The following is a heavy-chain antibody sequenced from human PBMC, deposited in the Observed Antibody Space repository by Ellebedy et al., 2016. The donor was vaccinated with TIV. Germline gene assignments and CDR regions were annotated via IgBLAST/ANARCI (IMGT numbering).Heavy chain of an antibody. CDR3: AVPGSNHFPAPFDF. D-gene: IGHD3-10*01. Sequence: GGSLRLXXAASGFTFTIKPLSWVRQAPGKGLEWVSAISTSGDTTFYADSAKGRFTISRDNSKNTLYLQMSSLGVEDTAVYYCAVPGSNHFPAPFDFWGQGTLVTVSS. CDR1: GFTFTIKP. CDR2: ISTSGDTT. J-gene: IGHJ4*02. V-gene: IGHV3-23*01.